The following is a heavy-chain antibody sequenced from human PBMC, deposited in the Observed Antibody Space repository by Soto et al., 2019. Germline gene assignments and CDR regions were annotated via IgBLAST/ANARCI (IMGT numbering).Heavy chain of an antibody. D-gene: IGHD3-9*01. J-gene: IGHJ4*02. CDR3: ARSSALNYDILTGYYNY. V-gene: IGHV6-1*01. Sequence: SQTLSLTCAISGDSVSSNSAAWNWIRQSPSRGLEWLGRTYYRSKWYNDYAVSVKSRITINPDTSKNQFSLQLNSVTPEDTAVYYCARSSALNYDILTGYYNYSGQGTLVTVSS. CDR2: TYYRSKWYN. CDR1: GDSVSSNSAA.